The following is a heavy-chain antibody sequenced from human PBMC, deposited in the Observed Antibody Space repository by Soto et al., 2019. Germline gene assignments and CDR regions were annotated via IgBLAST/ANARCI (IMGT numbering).Heavy chain of an antibody. D-gene: IGHD3-3*01. J-gene: IGHJ5*02. Sequence: SETLSLTCTVSGGSMNSYYWTWIRQPAGKGLEWIGRVYSSGGTHYNPSLKSRITISLDTSNNQFSLRLLSVTDADTAVYYCARGQRFSDWFDPWGQGTLVTVSS. CDR2: VYSSGGT. CDR3: ARGQRFSDWFDP. CDR1: GGSMNSYY. V-gene: IGHV4-4*07.